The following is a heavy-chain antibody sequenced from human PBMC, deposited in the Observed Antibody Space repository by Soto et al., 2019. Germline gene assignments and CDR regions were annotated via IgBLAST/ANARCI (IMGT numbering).Heavy chain of an antibody. CDR3: AKAGEKLRYFDSLGMDV. CDR1: GFTFSSYG. J-gene: IGHJ6*02. D-gene: IGHD3-9*01. Sequence: PGGSLRLSCAASGFTFSSYGMSWVRQAPGKGLEWVSDISGSGGSTYYADSVKGRFTISRDNSKNTLYLQMNSLRAEDTAVYYCAKAGEKLRYFDSLGMDVWGQGTTVTVS. CDR2: ISGSGGST. V-gene: IGHV3-23*01.